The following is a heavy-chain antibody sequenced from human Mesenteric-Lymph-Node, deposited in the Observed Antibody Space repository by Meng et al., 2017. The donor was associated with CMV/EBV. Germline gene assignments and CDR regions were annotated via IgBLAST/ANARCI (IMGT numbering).Heavy chain of an antibody. Sequence: YGGAFSGSYWRWSRQPPGKGLEWIGEINHSGRTNYNPSLKSRVTISVDTSKNQFSLKLSSVTAAETAVYYCERDLGSTMVRGVQTYYWGQGTLVTVSS. CDR2: INHSGRT. CDR3: ERDLGSTMVRGVQTYY. CDR1: GGAFSGSY. J-gene: IGHJ4*02. V-gene: IGHV4-34*01. D-gene: IGHD3-10*01.